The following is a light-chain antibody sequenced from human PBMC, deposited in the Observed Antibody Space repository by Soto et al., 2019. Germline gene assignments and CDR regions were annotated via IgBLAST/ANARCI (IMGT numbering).Light chain of an antibody. J-gene: IGKJ1*01. Sequence: IQMTQSPASLSASVGDRVTITCRGSQSMNSFLSWYQHKPGKAPNLLIYAATTLQSGVPSRFSGSGSGTDFTLTISSLQPEDFATYYCQQSYSNPRTFGQGTKVDIK. V-gene: IGKV1-39*01. CDR1: QSMNSF. CDR2: AAT. CDR3: QQSYSNPRT.